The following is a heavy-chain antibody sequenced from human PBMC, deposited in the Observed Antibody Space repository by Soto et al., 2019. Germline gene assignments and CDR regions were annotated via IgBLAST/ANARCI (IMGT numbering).Heavy chain of an antibody. Sequence: SETLSLNCAVSGGSVSTGSYDWSWIRQPPGKGLEWIGKIFFTGSAHYNPSLRNRVTMSVDTSKDQFSLTLTSVTAADTAVYYCARDGHGMDVWGQGTTVTVSS. J-gene: IGHJ6*02. CDR3: ARDGHGMDV. CDR2: IFFTGSA. CDR1: GGSVSTGSYD. V-gene: IGHV4-61*01.